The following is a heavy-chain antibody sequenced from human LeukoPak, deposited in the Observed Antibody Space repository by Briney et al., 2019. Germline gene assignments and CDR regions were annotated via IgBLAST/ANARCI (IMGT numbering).Heavy chain of an antibody. Sequence: GGSLRLSCAASGFTFSSYDMHWVRQATGKGLEWVSAIGTAGDTYYPGSVKGRFTISTENAKNSWYLQMNSLRAGDTAVYYCARGMGYDSSGYYYVSPFDYWGQGTLVTVSS. CDR2: IGTAGDT. CDR3: ARGMGYDSSGYYYVSPFDY. D-gene: IGHD3-22*01. CDR1: GFTFSSYD. V-gene: IGHV3-13*01. J-gene: IGHJ4*02.